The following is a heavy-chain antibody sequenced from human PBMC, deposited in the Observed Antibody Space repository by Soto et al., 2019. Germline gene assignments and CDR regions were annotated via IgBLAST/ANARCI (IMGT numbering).Heavy chain of an antibody. D-gene: IGHD3-3*01. V-gene: IGHV3-30*18. J-gene: IGHJ5*02. CDR2: ISYDGSNK. CDR1: GFTFSTYG. Sequence: GGSLRLSCAASGFTFSTYGMHWVRQAPGKGLEWVAVISYDGSNKYYADSVKGRFTISRDNSKNTLYLQMNSLRAEDTAVYYCAKVPDVYDFWSGYYINWFDPWGQGTLVTVSS. CDR3: AKVPDVYDFWSGYYINWFDP.